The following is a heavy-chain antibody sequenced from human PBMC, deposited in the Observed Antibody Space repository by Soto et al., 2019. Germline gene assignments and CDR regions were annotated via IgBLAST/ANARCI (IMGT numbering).Heavy chain of an antibody. CDR1: GFTFNSYA. D-gene: IGHD3-10*01. J-gene: IGHJ4*02. CDR2: ISGSGGST. CDR3: AKKDTIHYYGSGSYDY. V-gene: IGHV3-23*01. Sequence: GGSLRLSCAASGFTFNSYAMSWVRQAPGKGLEWVSAISGSGGSTYYADSVKGRFTISRDNSKNTLYLQMNSLRAEDMAVYYCAKKDTIHYYGSGSYDYWGQGTLVTVSS.